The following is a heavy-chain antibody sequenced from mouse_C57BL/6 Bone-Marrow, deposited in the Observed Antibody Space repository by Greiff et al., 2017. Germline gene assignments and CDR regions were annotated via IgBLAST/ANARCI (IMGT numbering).Heavy chain of an antibody. CDR2: IDPSDSYT. CDR3: AREYYTWFAY. J-gene: IGHJ3*01. V-gene: IGHV1-69*01. CDR1: GYTFTSYW. Sequence: QVQLQQPGAELVMPGASVKLSCKASGYTFTSYWMHWVKQRPGQGLEWIGEIDPSDSYTNYNQKFKGKATLPVDKSSSTAYMQLSSLTSEDSAVYYCAREYYTWFAYWGQGTLVTGSA. D-gene: IGHD2-12*01.